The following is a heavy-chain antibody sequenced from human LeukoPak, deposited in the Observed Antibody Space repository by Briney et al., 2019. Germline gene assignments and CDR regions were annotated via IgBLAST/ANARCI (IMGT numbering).Heavy chain of an antibody. Sequence: SETLSLTCTVSGVSIRSYYWSWVRQPPGKGLEWVGYIYYSGSTNYSPSLKSRLTISVGTSKNQFSLKLGSVTAADTAVYYCAGRVGYNYAYDYWGQGTLVTVSS. J-gene: IGHJ4*02. CDR1: GVSIRSYY. CDR3: AGRVGYNYAYDY. CDR2: IYYSGST. V-gene: IGHV4-59*01. D-gene: IGHD5-24*01.